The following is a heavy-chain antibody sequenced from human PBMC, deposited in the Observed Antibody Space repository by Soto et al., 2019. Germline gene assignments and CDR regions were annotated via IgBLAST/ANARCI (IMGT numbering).Heavy chain of an antibody. Sequence: QVQLQESGPGLVKPSQTLSLTCTVSGGSISSGGYYWSWIRQHPGKGLEWIGYIYYSGSTYYNPSLKSRVTRSVDTSKNQFSLKLSSVTAADTAVYYCARDQIVVVTATVYYYYGMDVWGQGTTVTVSS. V-gene: IGHV4-31*03. CDR2: IYYSGST. J-gene: IGHJ6*02. D-gene: IGHD2-21*02. CDR3: ARDQIVVVTATVYYYYGMDV. CDR1: GGSISSGGYY.